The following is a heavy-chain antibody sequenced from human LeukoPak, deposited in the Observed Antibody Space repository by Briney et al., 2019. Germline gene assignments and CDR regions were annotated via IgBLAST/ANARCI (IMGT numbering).Heavy chain of an antibody. Sequence: PGGSLRLSCAASGFTFSSYEMNWVRQAPGKGLEWVSKISSSGSSIDYADSVKGRFTISRDNAKNSLYLQMNSLRAEDTAVYYCARRVDIWGRGTMVTVSS. CDR2: ISSSGSSI. CDR1: GFTFSSYE. CDR3: ARRVDI. J-gene: IGHJ3*02. V-gene: IGHV3-48*03.